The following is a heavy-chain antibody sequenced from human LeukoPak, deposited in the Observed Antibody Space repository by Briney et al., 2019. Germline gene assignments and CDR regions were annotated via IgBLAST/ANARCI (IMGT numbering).Heavy chain of an antibody. J-gene: IGHJ4*02. D-gene: IGHD3-22*01. CDR1: GGTFSSYA. Sequence: ASVKVSCKASGGTFSSYAISWVRQAPGQGLEWMGRIIPILGIANYAQKFQGRVTITADKSTSTAYMELSSLRSEDTAVYYCARVPYDSSGYYSQAIDYWGQGTLVTVSS. CDR2: IIPILGIA. CDR3: ARVPYDSSGYYSQAIDY. V-gene: IGHV1-69*04.